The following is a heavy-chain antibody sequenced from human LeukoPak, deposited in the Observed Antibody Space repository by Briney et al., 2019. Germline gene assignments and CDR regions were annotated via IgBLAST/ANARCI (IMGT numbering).Heavy chain of an antibody. CDR1: GYTFTSYG. CDR3: ARDFAISAPPGY. J-gene: IGHJ4*02. CDR2: ISAYNGNT. Sequence: GASVKVSCKASGYTFTSYGISWVRQAPGQGLEWMGWISAYNGNTNYAQKLQGRVTMIIDTSTTTVYMELRSLRSDDTAVYYCARDFAISAPPGYWGQGTLVTVSS. V-gene: IGHV1-18*01. D-gene: IGHD2-2*02.